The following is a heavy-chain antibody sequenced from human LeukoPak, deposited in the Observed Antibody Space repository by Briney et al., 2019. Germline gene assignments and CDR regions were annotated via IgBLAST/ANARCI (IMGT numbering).Heavy chain of an antibody. CDR3: ARALVGYCSGGSCLHALLGNYGMDV. Sequence: GGSLRLSCAASGFTFSSYAKHWVRQAPGKGLEWVAVISYDGSNKYYADSVKGRFTISRDNSKNTLYLQMNSLRAEDTAVYYCARALVGYCSGGSCLHALLGNYGMDVWGQGTTVTVSS. CDR2: ISYDGSNK. J-gene: IGHJ6*02. CDR1: GFTFSSYA. D-gene: IGHD2-15*01. V-gene: IGHV3-30*04.